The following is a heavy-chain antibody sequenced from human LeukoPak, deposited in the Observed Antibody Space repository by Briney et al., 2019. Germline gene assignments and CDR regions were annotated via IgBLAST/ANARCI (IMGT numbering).Heavy chain of an antibody. J-gene: IGHJ4*02. CDR3: ARGYSSGWYDY. V-gene: IGHV4-4*07. CDR1: GGSISSYY. D-gene: IGHD6-19*01. CDR2: IYTSGST. Sequence: PSETLSLTCSVSGGSISSYYWSWIRQPAGKGLEWIGRIYTSGSTNYNPSLKSRLTMSVDTSKNQFSLKLSSVTAADTAVYYCARGYSSGWYDYWGQGTLVTVSS.